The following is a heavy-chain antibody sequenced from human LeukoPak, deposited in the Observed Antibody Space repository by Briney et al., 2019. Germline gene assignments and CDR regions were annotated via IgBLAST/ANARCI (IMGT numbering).Heavy chain of an antibody. CDR1: GYTFTGYY. D-gene: IGHD2-2*01. J-gene: IGHJ4*02. CDR3: ARARVVPAAKGDFDY. V-gene: IGHV1-69*13. CDR2: IIPIFGTA. Sequence: SVKVSCKASGYTFTGYYMHWVRQAPGQGLEWMGGIIPIFGTANYAQKFQGRVTITADESTSTAYMELSSLRSEDTAVYYCARARVVPAAKGDFDYWGQGTLVTVSS.